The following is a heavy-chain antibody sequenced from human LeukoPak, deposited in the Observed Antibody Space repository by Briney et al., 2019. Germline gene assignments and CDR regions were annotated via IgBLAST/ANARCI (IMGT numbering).Heavy chain of an antibody. J-gene: IGHJ4*02. V-gene: IGHV1-8*03. D-gene: IGHD5-12*01. CDR3: ARFANRWLRVFDH. Sequence: ASVKVSCKASGYTFTSYDINWVRQATGQGLEWMGWMNPNSGNTGYAQKFQGRVTITRNTSISTAYMELSSLRSEDTAVYYCARFANRWLRVFDHWGQGTLVTVSS. CDR2: MNPNSGNT. CDR1: GYTFTSYD.